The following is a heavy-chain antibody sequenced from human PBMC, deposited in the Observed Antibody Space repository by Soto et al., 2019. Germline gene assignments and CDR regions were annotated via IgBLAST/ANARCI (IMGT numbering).Heavy chain of an antibody. Sequence: QVQLVESGGGVVQPGRSLRLSCAASGFTFSSYGMHWVRQAPGKGLERVAVISYDGSNKYYADSVKGRFTISRDNSKNTLYLQMNSLRAEDTAVYYCAKLASVIWGQGTLVTVSS. V-gene: IGHV3-30*18. J-gene: IGHJ4*02. CDR1: GFTFSSYG. CDR2: ISYDGSNK. D-gene: IGHD6-6*01. CDR3: AKLASVI.